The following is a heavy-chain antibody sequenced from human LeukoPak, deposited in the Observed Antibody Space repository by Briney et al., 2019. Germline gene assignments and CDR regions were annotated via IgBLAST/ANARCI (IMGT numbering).Heavy chain of an antibody. CDR3: AREEFLHEIDSSGYFVY. D-gene: IGHD3-22*01. J-gene: IGHJ4*02. CDR2: VIFRGVG. V-gene: IGHV4-4*07. CDR1: GGSITGYY. Sequence: KPSETLSLTCTVSGGSITGYYCNWIRQPAGQGLEWLGRVIFRGVGNYNPSLTSRVTMSVDTSKNQFSLKLTSLTSADTAVYYCAREEFLHEIDSSGYFVYWGQGTLVTVSS.